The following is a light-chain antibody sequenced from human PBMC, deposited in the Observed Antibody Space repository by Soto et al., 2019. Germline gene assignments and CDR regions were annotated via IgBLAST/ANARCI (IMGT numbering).Light chain of an antibody. CDR3: SSYASSINYV. Sequence: ALTQPASVSGSPGQSITISCTGTSSDVGDYNYVSWYQQHPGKAPKLMIYEVGNRPSGVSSRFSGSKSGNTASLTISGLQAEDEADYYCSSYASSINYVLGNGTKVTV. J-gene: IGLJ1*01. CDR2: EVG. CDR1: SSDVGDYNY. V-gene: IGLV2-14*01.